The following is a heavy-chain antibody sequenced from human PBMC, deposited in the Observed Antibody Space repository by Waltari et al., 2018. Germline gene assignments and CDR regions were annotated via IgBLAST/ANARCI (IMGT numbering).Heavy chain of an antibody. CDR3: ARERERGPDGWYETAFDI. V-gene: IGHV1-46*01. J-gene: IGHJ3*02. CDR2: INPGGGST. Sequence: QVQLVQSGAEVKKPGASVKVSCKASGYTFTSYYMHWVRQAPGQGLEWMGIINPGGGSTSYAQKFQGRVTMTRETSTSTVYMELSRLRSEDTAVYYCARERERGPDGWYETAFDIWGQGTMVTVSS. D-gene: IGHD2-15*01. CDR1: GYTFTSYY.